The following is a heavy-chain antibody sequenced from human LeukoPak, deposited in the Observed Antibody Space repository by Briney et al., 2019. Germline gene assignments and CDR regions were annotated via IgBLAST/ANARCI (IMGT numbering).Heavy chain of an antibody. Sequence: GGSLRLSCSASGFTLSNFAMSWLRPAPGKGLEWVSGISGSGIRTFSADSVKGRFTISRDNSKNTLYLQIHSLRAEDTAVYYCAKSIDFTGYSSWDYWGRGTLVTVSS. CDR1: GFTLSNFA. J-gene: IGHJ4*02. D-gene: IGHD3-9*01. CDR3: AKSIDFTGYSSWDY. CDR2: ISGSGIRT. V-gene: IGHV3-23*01.